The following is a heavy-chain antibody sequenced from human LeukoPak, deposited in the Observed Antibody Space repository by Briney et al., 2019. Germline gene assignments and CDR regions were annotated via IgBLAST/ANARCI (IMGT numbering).Heavy chain of an antibody. V-gene: IGHV3-43*01. CDR1: GFTFDDYT. CDR3: AKGYLGYCSSTSCRGDCYYYMDV. J-gene: IGHJ6*03. CDR2: ISWDGGST. Sequence: GGSLRLSCAASGFTFDDYTMHWVRQAPGKGLEWVSLISWDGGSTYYADSVKGRFTISRDNSKNSLYLQMNSLRTEDTALYYCAKGYLGYCSSTSCRGDCYYYMDVWGKGTTVTVSS. D-gene: IGHD2-2*01.